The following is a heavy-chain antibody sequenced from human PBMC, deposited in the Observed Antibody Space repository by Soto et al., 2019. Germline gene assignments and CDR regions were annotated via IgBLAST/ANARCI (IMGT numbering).Heavy chain of an antibody. CDR1: GFTFSIYS. CDR3: ATYYGSGSYFPDHYYYGMDV. Sequence: EVQVVESGGGLVQPGGSLRISFAASGFTFSIYSMNWVRQAPGKGLEWISYISSTSSTIYYADSVKGRFTISRDNAKNSLYLQMNSLRAEDTAVYYCATYYGSGSYFPDHYYYGMDVWGQGTTVTVSS. D-gene: IGHD3-10*01. V-gene: IGHV3-48*01. CDR2: ISSTSSTI. J-gene: IGHJ6*02.